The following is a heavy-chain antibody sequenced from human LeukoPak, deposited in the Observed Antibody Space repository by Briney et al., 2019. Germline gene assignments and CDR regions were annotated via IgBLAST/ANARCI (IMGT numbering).Heavy chain of an antibody. V-gene: IGHV3-48*01. CDR2: ISSSSNTI. CDR1: GFTFSSYR. D-gene: IGHD4-17*01. CDR3: ARDDYGDYVGYFDY. Sequence: PGGSLRLSCAASGFTFSSYRMNWVRQAPGKGLEWVSYISSSSNTIYYADSVKGRFTISRDNSKNTLYLQMNSLRAEDTAVYYCARDDYGDYVGYFDYWGQGTLVTVSS. J-gene: IGHJ4*02.